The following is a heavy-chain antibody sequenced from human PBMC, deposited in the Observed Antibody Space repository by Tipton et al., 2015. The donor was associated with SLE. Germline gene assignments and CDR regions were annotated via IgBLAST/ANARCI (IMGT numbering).Heavy chain of an antibody. Sequence: TLSLTCTVSGGSISSGSYYWGWIRQPPGKGLEWIGFSYFRGSINYNPPLRSRVTISVDTSKNQFSLKLSSVTAADTAVYYCARPSGGTVFDAFDIWGQGTMVTVSS. D-gene: IGHD4-17*01. V-gene: IGHV4-61*01. J-gene: IGHJ3*02. CDR2: SYFRGSI. CDR3: ARPSGGTVFDAFDI. CDR1: GGSISSGSYY.